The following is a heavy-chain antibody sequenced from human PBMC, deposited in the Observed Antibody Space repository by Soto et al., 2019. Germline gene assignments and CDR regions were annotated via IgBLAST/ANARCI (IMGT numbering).Heavy chain of an antibody. CDR3: AKVLWIDDAFDA. CDR1: GFTFSSYA. V-gene: IGHV3-23*01. CDR2: INRGSTST. D-gene: IGHD2-2*03. Sequence: EVQLLESGGVLVQPGGSLRLSCAASGFTFSSYAMSWVRQAPGKGLEWVSTINRGSTSTYYADSVRGRFTISRDNSKNPLLLQMNSLSAEDTAVYYCAKVLWIDDAFDAWGQGTMITVSS. J-gene: IGHJ3*01.